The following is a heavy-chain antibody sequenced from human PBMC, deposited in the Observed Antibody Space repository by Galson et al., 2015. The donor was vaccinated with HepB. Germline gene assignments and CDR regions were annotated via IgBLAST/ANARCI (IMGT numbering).Heavy chain of an antibody. Sequence: SLRLSCAASGFTFSSYSINWVRQAPGKGLEWVASISRSRSYIYYADSVKGRFTISRDNAKNSLYLQMSSLRAEDTAVYYCARDWRQWLPLDAFDSWGQGTMVTVSS. V-gene: IGHV3-21*01. CDR1: GFTFSSYS. D-gene: IGHD6-19*01. J-gene: IGHJ3*02. CDR3: ARDWRQWLPLDAFDS. CDR2: ISRSRSYI.